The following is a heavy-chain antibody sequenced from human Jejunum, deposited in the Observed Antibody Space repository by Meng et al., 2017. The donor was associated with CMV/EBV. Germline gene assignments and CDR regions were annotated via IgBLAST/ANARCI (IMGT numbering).Heavy chain of an antibody. V-gene: IGHV5-51*01. J-gene: IGHJ3*02. CDR2: IYPGDSDI. Sequence: GYSFAIYWIGWVRQMRGKGLEWMGIIYPGDSDIRYNPSFQGQVTISADKSISTAYLQWSGLKASDTAMYYCARRDQVLYLQAFDIWGQGTMVTVSS. CDR1: GYSFAIYW. CDR3: ARRDQVLYLQAFDI. D-gene: IGHD2-2*02.